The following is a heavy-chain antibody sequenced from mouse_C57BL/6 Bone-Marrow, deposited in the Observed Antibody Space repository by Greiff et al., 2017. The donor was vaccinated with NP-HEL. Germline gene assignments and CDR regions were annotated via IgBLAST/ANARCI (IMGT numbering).Heavy chain of an antibody. V-gene: IGHV5-6*01. Sequence: VQLQQSGGDLVKPGGSLKLSCAASGFTFSSYGMSWVRQTPDKRLEWVATISSGGSYTYYPDSVKGRFTISRDNAKNTLYLQMSSLKSEDTAMYYCARPGTGTDYFDYWGQGTTLTVSS. J-gene: IGHJ2*01. CDR3: ARPGTGTDYFDY. CDR1: GFTFSSYG. D-gene: IGHD4-1*01. CDR2: ISSGGSYT.